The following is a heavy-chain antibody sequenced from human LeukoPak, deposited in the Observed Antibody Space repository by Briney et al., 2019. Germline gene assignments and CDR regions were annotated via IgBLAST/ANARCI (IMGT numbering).Heavy chain of an antibody. D-gene: IGHD2-21*02. CDR1: GFTFSVYG. CDR2: ISYDGSNK. CDR3: ARELHDYYYMDV. J-gene: IGHJ6*03. Sequence: PGGSLRLSCAASGFTFSVYGMHWVRQAPGKGLEWVAVISYDGSNKYYADSVKGRFTISRDNSKNTLYLQMNSLRAEDTAVYYCARELHDYYYMDVWGKGTTVTVSS. V-gene: IGHV3-30*03.